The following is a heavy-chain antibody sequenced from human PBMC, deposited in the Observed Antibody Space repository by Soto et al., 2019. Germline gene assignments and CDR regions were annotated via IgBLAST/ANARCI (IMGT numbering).Heavy chain of an antibody. V-gene: IGHV3-72*01. D-gene: IGHD2-15*01. J-gene: IGHJ3*02. Sequence: EVQLVESGGGLVQPGGSLRLSCAASGFTFSDHYMDWVRQAPGKGLEWVGRTRNKANSYTTEYAASVKGRFTISRDDSKNSLYLQMNSLKVEDTAVYYCAKDRMNHNSVWDPFDIWGQGTMVTVSS. CDR1: GFTFSDHY. CDR2: TRNKANSYTT. CDR3: AKDRMNHNSVWDPFDI.